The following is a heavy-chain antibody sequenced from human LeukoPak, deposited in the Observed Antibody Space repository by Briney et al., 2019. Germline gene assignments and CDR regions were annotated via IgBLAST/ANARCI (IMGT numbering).Heavy chain of an antibody. CDR3: AKVVDGSSSWYLYYYYYYMDV. D-gene: IGHD6-13*01. J-gene: IGHJ6*03. CDR1: GFTFSSYV. Sequence: GGSLRLSCAASGFTFSSYVMSWVRRAPGKGLEWVSSISDSGGDTYYADSVKGRFTISRDNSKSTLYLQMNSLRAEDTAVYYCAKVVDGSSSWYLYYYYYYMDVWGKGTTVTISS. CDR2: ISDSGGDT. V-gene: IGHV3-23*01.